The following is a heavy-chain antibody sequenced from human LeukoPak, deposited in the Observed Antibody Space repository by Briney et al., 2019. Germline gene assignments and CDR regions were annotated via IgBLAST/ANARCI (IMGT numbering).Heavy chain of an antibody. CDR1: GGSISSYY. Sequence: SETLSLTCTVSGGSISSYYWSWIRQPAGKGLEWIGRIYASGSTNYNPSLKSRVTMSVDTSKSQFSLKLISVTAADTAVYYCARDPRGIVGANHNWFDPWGQGTLVAVSS. J-gene: IGHJ5*02. CDR2: IYASGST. V-gene: IGHV4-4*07. D-gene: IGHD1-26*01. CDR3: ARDPRGIVGANHNWFDP.